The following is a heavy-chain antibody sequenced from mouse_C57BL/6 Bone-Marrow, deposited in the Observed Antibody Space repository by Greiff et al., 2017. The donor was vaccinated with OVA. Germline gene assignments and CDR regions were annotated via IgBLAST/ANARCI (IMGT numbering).Heavy chain of an antibody. CDR1: GYTFTSYW. Sequence: VQLQESGAELVKPGASVKLSCKASGYTFTSYWMHWVKQRPGQGLEWIGMIHPNSGSTNYNEKFKSKATLTVDKSSSTAYMQLSSLTSEDSAVYYCARRGGYDRSWFAYWGQGTLVTVSA. J-gene: IGHJ3*01. D-gene: IGHD2-2*01. V-gene: IGHV1-64*01. CDR3: ARRGGYDRSWFAY. CDR2: IHPNSGST.